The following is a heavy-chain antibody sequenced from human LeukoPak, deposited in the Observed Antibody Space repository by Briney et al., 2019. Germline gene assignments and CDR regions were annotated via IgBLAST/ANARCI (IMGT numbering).Heavy chain of an antibody. J-gene: IGHJ3*02. Sequence: SETLSLTCTVSGGPISSSSYYWGWIRQPPGKGLEWIGSIYYSGSTYYNPSLKRRLTISVDTSKNQFSLKLSSVTAADTAVYYCARNRDNYYDPSPNAFDIWGPGTMVTVSS. CDR2: IYYSGST. CDR3: ARNRDNYYDPSPNAFDI. V-gene: IGHV4-39*07. CDR1: GGPISSSSYY. D-gene: IGHD3-22*01.